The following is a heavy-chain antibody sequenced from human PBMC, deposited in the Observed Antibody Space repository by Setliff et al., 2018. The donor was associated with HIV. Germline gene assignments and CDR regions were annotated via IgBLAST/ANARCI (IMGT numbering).Heavy chain of an antibody. J-gene: IGHJ4*02. Sequence: PSETLSLTCTVSGDSIDDFYWSWIRQPTGQGLEWIGYIFSNVTTNYSPSLKSRVTMSIDRSKSQFLLNLTSLNASDTAIYYCARRKLSKVGALDYWGQGALVTVSS. CDR1: GDSIDDFY. CDR3: ARRKLSKVGALDY. D-gene: IGHD1-26*01. CDR2: IFSNVTT. V-gene: IGHV4-4*09.